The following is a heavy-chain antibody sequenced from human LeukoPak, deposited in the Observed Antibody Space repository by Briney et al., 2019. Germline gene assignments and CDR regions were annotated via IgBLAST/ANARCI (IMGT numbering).Heavy chain of an antibody. CDR3: ARGGNYDYYSYFMDV. V-gene: IGHV5-51*01. D-gene: IGHD3-16*01. Sequence: GESLKISCQGSGYKFTNYWIAWVRQMPGKGLEWMGSIYPDDSDTRYSPSFQGQVIISADRSSSSAYLQWSSLKASDTAMYFCARGGNYDYYSYFMDVWGKGTTVTVSS. CDR2: IYPDDSDT. J-gene: IGHJ6*03. CDR1: GYKFTNYW.